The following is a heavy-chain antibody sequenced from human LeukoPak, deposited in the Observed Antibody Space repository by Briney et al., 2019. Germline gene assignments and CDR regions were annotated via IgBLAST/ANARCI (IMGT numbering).Heavy chain of an antibody. CDR1: GGTFSSYA. D-gene: IGHD4-17*01. J-gene: IGHJ6*02. Sequence: GASVKVSCKASGGTFSSYAISWVRQAPGQGLEWMGRIIPILGIANYAQKFQGRVTITADKSTSTAYMELSSLRSEDTAVYYCASYGDYYYYGMDVWGQGTTVTVSS. V-gene: IGHV1-69*04. CDR2: IIPILGIA. CDR3: ASYGDYYYYGMDV.